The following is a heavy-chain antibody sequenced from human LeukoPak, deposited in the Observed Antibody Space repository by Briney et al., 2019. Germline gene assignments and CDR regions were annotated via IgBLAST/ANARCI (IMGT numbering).Heavy chain of an antibody. CDR1: GYSISSGYY. CDR2: IYHSGST. Sequence: SETLSLTCAVSGYSISSGYYWGWIRHPPGKGLDWTGSIYHSGSTYYTPSLKSRVTISVDTSKNQFSLKLSSRTAADTAVYYCARDPRLNWFDPWGQGTLVTVSS. CDR3: ARDPRLNWFDP. J-gene: IGHJ5*02. V-gene: IGHV4-38-2*02.